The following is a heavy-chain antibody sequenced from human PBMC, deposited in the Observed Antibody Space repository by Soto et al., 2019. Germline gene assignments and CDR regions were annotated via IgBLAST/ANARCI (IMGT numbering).Heavy chain of an antibody. J-gene: IGHJ6*02. CDR3: ARGPCSSTSCYQGHYYYGMDV. CDR1: GYTFTSYG. D-gene: IGHD2-2*01. CDR2: ISAYNGNT. V-gene: IGHV1-18*01. Sequence: QVQLVQSGAEVKKPGASVKVSCKASGYTFTSYGISWVRQAPGQGLEWMGGISAYNGNTNYAQKLQGRVTMTTDTSTSTAYMELRSLRSDATAVYYCARGPCSSTSCYQGHYYYGMDVWGQGTTVTVSS.